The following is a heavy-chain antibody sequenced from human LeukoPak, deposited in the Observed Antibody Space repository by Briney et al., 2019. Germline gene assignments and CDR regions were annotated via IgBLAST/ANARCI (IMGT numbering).Heavy chain of an antibody. CDR3: ARHFAYSSSSYFDY. CDR1: GGSVSSYY. D-gene: IGHD6-6*01. Sequence: SETLSLIRSVSGGSVSSYYWSWIRQPPGKGLEWIGYVYYTGSTNYNPSLKSRVTMFEDKSKNQFSLRLYSVTVADTPVYYCARHFAYSSSSYFDYWGQGSLVTVSS. CDR2: VYYTGST. J-gene: IGHJ4*02. V-gene: IGHV4-59*08.